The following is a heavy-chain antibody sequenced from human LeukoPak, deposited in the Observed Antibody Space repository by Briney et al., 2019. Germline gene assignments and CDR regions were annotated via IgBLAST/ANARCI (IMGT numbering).Heavy chain of an antibody. Sequence: PSETLSLTCTVSGGSISSGDYYWSWIRQPPGKGLEWIGYIYYSGSTYYNPSLKSRVTISVDTSKNQFSLKLSSVTAADTAVYYCARGAKSSSSWLYYFDYWGQGTLVTVSS. CDR3: ARGAKSSSSWLYYFDY. CDR2: IYYSGST. V-gene: IGHV4-30-4*08. CDR1: GGSISSGDYY. D-gene: IGHD6-13*01. J-gene: IGHJ4*02.